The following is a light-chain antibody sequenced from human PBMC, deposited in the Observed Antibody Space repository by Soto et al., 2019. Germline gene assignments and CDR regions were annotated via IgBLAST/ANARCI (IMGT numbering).Light chain of an antibody. J-gene: IGKJ1*01. Sequence: EIVLTPSPGTLSLSPVERATLSCRASQSVSNNYLAWYQQKPGQAPRLLIYGASNRATGIPDRISGSGSGTDFTLTISRLEPEDFAVYYCQQYGSSWTFGQGTKVDIK. V-gene: IGKV3-20*01. CDR3: QQYGSSWT. CDR1: QSVSNNY. CDR2: GAS.